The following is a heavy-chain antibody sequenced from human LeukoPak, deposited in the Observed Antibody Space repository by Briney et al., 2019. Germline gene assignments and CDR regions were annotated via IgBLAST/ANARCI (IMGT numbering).Heavy chain of an antibody. CDR3: ARARLHYDFWSGPLDY. CDR1: GGSISSYY. CDR2: IYYSGST. V-gene: IGHV4-59*01. Sequence: ASETLSLTCTVSGGSISSYYWSWIRQPPGKGLEWTGYIYYSGSTNYNPSLKSRVTISVDTSKNQFSLKLSSVTAADTAVYYCARARLHYDFWSGPLDYWGQGTLVTVSS. J-gene: IGHJ4*02. D-gene: IGHD3-3*01.